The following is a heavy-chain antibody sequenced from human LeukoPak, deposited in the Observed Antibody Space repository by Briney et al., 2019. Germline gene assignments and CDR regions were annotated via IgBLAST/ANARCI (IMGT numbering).Heavy chain of an antibody. CDR1: GFTFSSYE. Sequence: TGGSLRLSCAASGFTFSSYEMNWVRQAPGKGLEWVSYISSSGSTIYYADSVKGRFTISRDNAKNSLYLQMNSLRAEDTAVYYCARDQPTYDILTGYSDYWGQGTLVTVSS. D-gene: IGHD3-9*01. CDR3: ARDQPTYDILTGYSDY. CDR2: ISSSGSTI. J-gene: IGHJ4*02. V-gene: IGHV3-48*03.